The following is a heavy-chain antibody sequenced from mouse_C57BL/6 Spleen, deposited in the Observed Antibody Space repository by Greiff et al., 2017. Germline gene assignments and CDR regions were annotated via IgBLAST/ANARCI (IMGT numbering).Heavy chain of an antibody. Sequence: QVQLKQSGAELARPGASVKLSCKASGYTFTSYGISWVKQRTGQGLEWIGAIYPRSGNTYYNEKFKGKATLPAEKSSSTAYMELLSLTSEDAAVYFCARGEGYGNYDYWGQGTTLTVSS. D-gene: IGHD2-1*01. V-gene: IGHV1-81*01. J-gene: IGHJ2*01. CDR2: IYPRSGNT. CDR1: GYTFTSYG. CDR3: ARGEGYGNYDY.